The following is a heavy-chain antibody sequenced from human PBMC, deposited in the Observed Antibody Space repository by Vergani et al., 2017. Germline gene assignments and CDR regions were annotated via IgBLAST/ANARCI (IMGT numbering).Heavy chain of an antibody. CDR1: GCSFTSYW. V-gene: IGHV5-51*01. J-gene: IGHJ6*02. Sequence: EEQLVQAGAEVKKPGESLTTSCKGSGCSFTSYWIGSVRQMPGKGLEWMGIIYPGDSDTRYSPSFQGQVTILADKSISNAYLQWSSLKASDTAMYYCSRRLLSSFYCMDVWGQGTTVTVSS. D-gene: IGHD1-26*01. CDR2: IYPGDSDT. CDR3: SRRLLSSFYCMDV.